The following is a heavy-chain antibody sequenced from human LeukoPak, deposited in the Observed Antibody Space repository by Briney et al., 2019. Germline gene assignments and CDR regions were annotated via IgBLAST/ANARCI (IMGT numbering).Heavy chain of an antibody. D-gene: IGHD5-18*01. J-gene: IGHJ4*02. CDR2: INPNSGGT. CDR1: GYTFTSYG. CDR3: AREGTQLWDFDY. Sequence: ASVEVSCKASGYTFTSYGISWVRQAPGQGLEWMGWINPNSGGTNYAQKFQGRVTMTRDTSISTAYMELSRLRSDDTAVYYCAREGTQLWDFDYWGQGTLVTVSS. V-gene: IGHV1-2*02.